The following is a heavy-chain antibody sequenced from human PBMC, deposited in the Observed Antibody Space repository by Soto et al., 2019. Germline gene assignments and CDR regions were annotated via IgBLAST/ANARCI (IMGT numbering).Heavy chain of an antibody. V-gene: IGHV1-69*11. Sequence: SVKVSCKTSGDTLSSYAINWVRQAPGQGLEWMGWIIPILGTANYAQKFQGRVTITADESTSTAYMELSSLRSEDTAVYYCASCHGGSCLARLDYWGQGTLVTVSS. CDR1: GDTLSSYA. D-gene: IGHD2-15*01. CDR3: ASCHGGSCLARLDY. CDR2: IIPILGTA. J-gene: IGHJ4*02.